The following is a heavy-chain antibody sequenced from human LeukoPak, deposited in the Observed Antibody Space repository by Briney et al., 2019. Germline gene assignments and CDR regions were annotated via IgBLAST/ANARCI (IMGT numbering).Heavy chain of an antibody. Sequence: GGSLRLSCAASGFTFSDYYMSWIRQAPGKGLEWVSHISRSGSTRYYADSLKGRFTISRDNAKDSLYLQMNSLRAEDTAVYYCARTAYYYDSSGYDDAFDIWGQGTMVTVSS. CDR1: GFTFSDYY. CDR3: ARTAYYYDSSGYDDAFDI. D-gene: IGHD3-22*01. J-gene: IGHJ3*02. CDR2: ISRSGSTR. V-gene: IGHV3-11*01.